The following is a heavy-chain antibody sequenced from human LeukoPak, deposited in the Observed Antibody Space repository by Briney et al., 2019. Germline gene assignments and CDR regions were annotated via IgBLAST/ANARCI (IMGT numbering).Heavy chain of an antibody. D-gene: IGHD2-21*02. V-gene: IGHV4-38-2*02. J-gene: IGHJ5*01. CDR3: ARDSDLRRFYS. CDR2: IYRSETT. Sequence: PSETLSLTCSVSGYSISSGSYWGWIRPPPGKGLEWIGTIYRSETTYYNPSLKSRVTVSVDTSKNQFSLKLISVTAADTAVYYCARDSDLRRFYSWGQGALVTVSS. CDR1: GYSISSGSY.